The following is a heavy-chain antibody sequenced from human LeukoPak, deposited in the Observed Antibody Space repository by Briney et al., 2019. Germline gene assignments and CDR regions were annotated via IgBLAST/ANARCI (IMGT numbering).Heavy chain of an antibody. J-gene: IGHJ4*02. Sequence: QPGGSLRLSCAASGFTFSTHNMNWVRQARAKGLEWVSFISSGSRIIYYADSVKGRFTVSRDNAKNSLYLQMNSLRDEDTAVYYCVGELATGYWGQGTLVIVSS. V-gene: IGHV3-48*02. CDR1: GFTFSTHN. CDR3: VGELATGY. CDR2: ISSGSRII. D-gene: IGHD1-1*01.